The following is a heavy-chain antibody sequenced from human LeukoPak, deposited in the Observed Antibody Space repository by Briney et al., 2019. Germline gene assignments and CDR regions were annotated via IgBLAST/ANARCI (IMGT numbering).Heavy chain of an antibody. Sequence: GGSLRLSCAAPGFTFSSYAMSWVRQAPGKGLEWVSIISGSGGSTYYADSVKGRFTISRDNSKNTLHLQMNSLRAADTAIYYCAASSSWYSYFDYWGQGTLVTVSS. J-gene: IGHJ4*02. V-gene: IGHV3-23*01. CDR1: GFTFSSYA. CDR2: ISGSGGST. CDR3: AASSSWYSYFDY. D-gene: IGHD6-13*01.